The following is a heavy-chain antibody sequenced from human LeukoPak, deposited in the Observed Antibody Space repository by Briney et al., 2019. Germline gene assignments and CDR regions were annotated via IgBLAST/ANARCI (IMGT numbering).Heavy chain of an antibody. V-gene: IGHV1-69*06. CDR3: ARGARTWEQYYY. J-gene: IGHJ4*02. CDR1: GGTFSSYA. Sequence: SVKVSCKASGGTFSSYAISWVRQAPGQGLEWMGGIIPIFGTANYAQKFQGRVTITADKSTSTAYMELSSLRSEDTAVYYCARGARTWEQYYYWGQGTLVTVSS. D-gene: IGHD1-26*01. CDR2: IIPIFGTA.